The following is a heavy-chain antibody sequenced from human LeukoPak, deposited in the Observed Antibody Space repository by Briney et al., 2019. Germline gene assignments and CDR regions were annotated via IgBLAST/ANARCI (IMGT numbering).Heavy chain of an antibody. Sequence: SVKVSCKASGGTFSSYAISWVRQAPGQGLEWMGGIIPIFGTANYAQKFQGRVTITADESTSTAYMELSSLRSEDTAVYYCARDHGYYYDSSGFWFDPWGQGTLVTVSS. CDR1: GGTFSSYA. CDR3: ARDHGYYYDSSGFWFDP. CDR2: IIPIFGTA. V-gene: IGHV1-69*13. J-gene: IGHJ5*02. D-gene: IGHD3-22*01.